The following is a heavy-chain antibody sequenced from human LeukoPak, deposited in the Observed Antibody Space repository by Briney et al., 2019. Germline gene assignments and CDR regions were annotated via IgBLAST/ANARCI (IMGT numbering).Heavy chain of an antibody. V-gene: IGHV4-59*01. Sequence: TASETLSLTCTVSGGSISSYSWSWIRQPPGKGLEWIGYIYYSGSTNYNPTNYNPSLKSRVTISLDTSKNHFSLKLSSVTAADTAVYYCARDLGYYDSLGPTYNWFDPWGQGTLVTVSS. CDR1: GGSISSYS. CDR2: IYYSGSTNYNPT. J-gene: IGHJ5*02. CDR3: ARDLGYYDSLGPTYNWFDP. D-gene: IGHD3-22*01.